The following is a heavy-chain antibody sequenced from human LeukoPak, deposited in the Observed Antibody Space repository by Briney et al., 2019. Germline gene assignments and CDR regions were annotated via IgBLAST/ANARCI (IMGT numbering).Heavy chain of an antibody. CDR2: IYYSGST. CDR1: GGSISSYY. Sequence: SETLSLTCTVSGGSISSYYWSWIRQPPGKGLEWIGYIYYSGSTNYNPSLKSRVTISVDTSKNQFSLKLSSVTAADTAVYYCAREYDTYAFDIWGQGTMVTVSS. J-gene: IGHJ3*02. CDR3: AREYDTYAFDI. V-gene: IGHV4-59*01. D-gene: IGHD2-8*01.